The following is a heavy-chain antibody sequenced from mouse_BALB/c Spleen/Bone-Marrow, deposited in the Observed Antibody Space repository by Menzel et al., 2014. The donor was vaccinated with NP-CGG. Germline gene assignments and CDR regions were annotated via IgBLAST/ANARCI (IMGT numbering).Heavy chain of an antibody. CDR3: ARSNWDGGNYFDY. J-gene: IGHJ2*01. D-gene: IGHD4-1*01. V-gene: IGHV1-12*01. Sequence: QVQLKDSGAELVKPGASVKMSCKASGYIFISYNMHWVKQTPGQGLEWIGTIYPGNGDTSYNQKFKGKASLTADKSSSTAYMQLSSLTSEDSAVYYWARSNWDGGNYFDYWGQGTTLTVSS. CDR2: IYPGNGDT. CDR1: GYIFISYN.